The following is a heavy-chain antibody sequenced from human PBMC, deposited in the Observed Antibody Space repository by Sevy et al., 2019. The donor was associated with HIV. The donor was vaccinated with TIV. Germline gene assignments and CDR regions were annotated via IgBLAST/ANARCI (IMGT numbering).Heavy chain of an antibody. CDR3: AGPILTYTHGWSYYDY. CDR1: GASISSSGYY. Sequence: SETLSLTCTVSGASISSSGYYWGWIRQPPGKGLEWIASINYSGSTFCTPSLMSRVTISADTSKNQFSLDLNSVTAADTAIYYCAGPILTYTHGWSYYDYWGQRTVVTVSS. V-gene: IGHV4-39*01. CDR2: INYSGST. D-gene: IGHD6-19*01. J-gene: IGHJ4*02.